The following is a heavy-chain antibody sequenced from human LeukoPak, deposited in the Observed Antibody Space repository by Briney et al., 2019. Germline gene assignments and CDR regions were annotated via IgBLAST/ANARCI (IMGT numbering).Heavy chain of an antibody. D-gene: IGHD3-10*01. J-gene: IGHJ5*02. V-gene: IGHV1-8*01. CDR2: MNPNSGNT. Sequence: ASVKVSCKASGYTFTSYDINWVRQATGQGLEWMGWMNPNSGNTGYAQKFQGRVTMTRNTSISTAYMELSSLRSEDTAVYYCARAPTGWFGELLYPYNWFDPWGQGTLVTVSS. CDR3: ARAPTGWFGELLYPYNWFDP. CDR1: GYTFTSYD.